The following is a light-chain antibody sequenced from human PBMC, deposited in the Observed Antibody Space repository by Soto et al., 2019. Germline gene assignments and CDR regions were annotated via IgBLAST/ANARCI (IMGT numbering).Light chain of an antibody. V-gene: IGKV1-5*03. CDR1: QSISSW. Sequence: DIQMTQSPSTLSASVGDRVTITCRASQSISSWLAWYQQKPGKAARLLIYKASSLESGVPSRFGGSGSGTEFTPPISSLQPHDFATYYGKQNNSYSPWTFGQGTKG. CDR3: KQNNSYSPWT. CDR2: KAS. J-gene: IGKJ1*01.